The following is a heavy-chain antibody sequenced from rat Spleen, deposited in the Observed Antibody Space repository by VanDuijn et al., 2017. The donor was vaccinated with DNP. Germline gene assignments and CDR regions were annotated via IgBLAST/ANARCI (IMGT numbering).Heavy chain of an antibody. CDR1: GFTFNNYW. D-gene: IGHD4-3*01. CDR2: ITGSGGSS. CDR3: VRWNSGHFDY. V-gene: IGHV5-31*01. Sequence: EVQLVESGGDLVQPGRSLKLSCVASGFTFNNYWMAWIRQVPGKGLEWVASITGSGGSSYYPDSVKGRFTISRDSVKNTLYLQMNSLRSEDMATYYCVRWNSGHFDYWGQGVMVPVSS. J-gene: IGHJ2*01.